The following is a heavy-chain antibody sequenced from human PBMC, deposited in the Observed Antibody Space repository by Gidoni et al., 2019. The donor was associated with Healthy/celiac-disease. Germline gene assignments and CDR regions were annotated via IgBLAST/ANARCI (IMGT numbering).Heavy chain of an antibody. CDR2: ISGSGGST. D-gene: IGHD3-22*01. J-gene: IGHJ4*02. CDR3: AKDDYYDSSGYYKTYFDY. V-gene: IGHV3-23*01. Sequence: AISGSGGSTYYADYVKGRFTISRDNSKNTLYLQMNSLRAEDTAVYYCAKDDYYDSSGYYKTYFDYWGQGTLVTVSS.